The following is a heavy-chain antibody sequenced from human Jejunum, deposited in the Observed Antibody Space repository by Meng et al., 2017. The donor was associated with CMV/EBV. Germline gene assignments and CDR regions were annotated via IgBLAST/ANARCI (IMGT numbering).Heavy chain of an antibody. J-gene: IGHJ4*02. CDR3: AKEVFGRSFFDY. CDR1: GFTFSNYG. V-gene: IGHV3-30*02. D-gene: IGHD1-26*01. CDR2: IHYDGTTK. Sequence: QVQLVEAGGGVVQPGGSLRLSCAASGFTFSNYGMHWVRQAPGKGLEWVAFIHYDGTTKYYADSVKGRFTISRDNSKNTLSLQMNSLRVDDTAVYFCAKEVFGRSFFDYWGQGILVTVSS.